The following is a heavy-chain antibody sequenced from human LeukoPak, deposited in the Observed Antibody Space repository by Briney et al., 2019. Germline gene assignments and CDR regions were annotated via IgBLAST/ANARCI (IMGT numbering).Heavy chain of an antibody. CDR3: ARRLVIIDL. D-gene: IGHD6-6*01. CDR2: IKQDGSEK. V-gene: IGHV3-7*03. CDR1: GFIFSSYW. J-gene: IGHJ2*01. Sequence: GGSLRLSCAASGFIFSSYWMSWVRQAPGKGLEWVANIKQDGSEKYYVDSVKGRFTISRDNAKNSLYLQMNSLRAEDTAVYYCARRLVIIDLWGRGTLVTVSS.